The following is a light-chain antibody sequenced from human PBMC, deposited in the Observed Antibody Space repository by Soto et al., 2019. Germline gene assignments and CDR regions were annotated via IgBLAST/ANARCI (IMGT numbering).Light chain of an antibody. CDR3: QQYNNWPWP. CDR1: QSISST. V-gene: IGKV3-15*01. CDR2: GAS. J-gene: IGKJ1*01. Sequence: EVGMTQSPATLSVSPGGRATLSCRASQSISSTLAWYQQKPGQAPRLLIYGASTRATSFPARFSGSGSGTDFTLTISSLQSEDFAVYYCQQYNNWPWPFGQGTKVDIK.